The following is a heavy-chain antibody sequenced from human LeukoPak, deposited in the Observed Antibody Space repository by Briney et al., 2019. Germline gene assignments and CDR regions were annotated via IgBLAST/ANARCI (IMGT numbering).Heavy chain of an antibody. D-gene: IGHD3-9*01. CDR2: IRSKANSYAT. Sequence: GGSLRLSCAASGFTFSGSAMHWVRQASGKGLEWVGRIRSKANSYATAYAASVKGRFTISRDDSKNTAYLQMNSLKTEDTAVYYCTTSSGKPSQILRYFDWFPYMPLYYYYYYMDVWGKGTTVTISS. J-gene: IGHJ6*03. CDR1: GFTFSGSA. V-gene: IGHV3-73*01. CDR3: TTSSGKPSQILRYFDWFPYMPLYYYYYYMDV.